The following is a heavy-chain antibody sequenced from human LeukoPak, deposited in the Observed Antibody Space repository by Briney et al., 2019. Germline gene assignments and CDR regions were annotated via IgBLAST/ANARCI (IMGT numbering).Heavy chain of an antibody. CDR2: INTNTGNP. J-gene: IGHJ6*03. D-gene: IGHD6-13*01. V-gene: IGHV7-4-1*02. Sequence: GASVKVSCKASGYTFTSYAMNWVRQAPGQGLEWMGWINTNTGNPTYAQGFTGRFVFSLDTSVSTAYLQISSLKAEDTAVYYCARGGQQLVHDYYYYYYMDVWGKGTTVTVSS. CDR1: GYTFTSYA. CDR3: ARGGQQLVHDYYYYYYMDV.